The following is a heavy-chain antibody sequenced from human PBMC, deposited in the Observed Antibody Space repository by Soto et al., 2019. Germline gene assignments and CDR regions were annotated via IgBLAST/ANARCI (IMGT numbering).Heavy chain of an antibody. V-gene: IGHV4-34*01. CDR1: GGSFIGYY. Sequence: SETLSLTCAVYGGSFIGYYWSWILQPPGKGLEWIGEINHSGSTNYNPSLKSRVTISVDTSKNQFSLKLSSVTAADTAVYYCARPHGYNWNVFVGLGDLDVWGKGTTVTVSS. CDR3: ARPHGYNWNVFVGLGDLDV. J-gene: IGHJ6*04. D-gene: IGHD1-20*01. CDR2: INHSGST.